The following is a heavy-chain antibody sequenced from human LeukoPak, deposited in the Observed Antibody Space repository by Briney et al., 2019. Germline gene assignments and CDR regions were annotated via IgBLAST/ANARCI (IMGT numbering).Heavy chain of an antibody. CDR1: GFTFSDYY. Sequence: PGGSLRLSCAASGFTFSDYYMSWIRQAPGKGLEWVSYVSSSSSYTNYADSVKGRFTISRDNAKNSLYLQMNSLRAEDTAVYYCAIDQTGGSGSYTTNYFDYWGHGTLLTVSS. CDR2: VSSSSSYT. V-gene: IGHV3-11*06. D-gene: IGHD3-10*01. J-gene: IGHJ4*01. CDR3: AIDQTGGSGSYTTNYFDY.